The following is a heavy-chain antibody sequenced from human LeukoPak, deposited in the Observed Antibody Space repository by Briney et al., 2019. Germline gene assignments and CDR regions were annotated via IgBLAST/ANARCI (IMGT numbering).Heavy chain of an antibody. J-gene: IGHJ6*03. CDR1: GFTFSSYG. Sequence: GGSLRLSCAASGFTFSSYGMHWVRQAPGKGLEWVSSISSSSSYIYYADSVKGRFTISRDNAKNSLYLQMNSLRAEDTAVYYCARVRSYSGYYYMDVWGKGTTVTVSS. D-gene: IGHD1-26*01. V-gene: IGHV3-21*01. CDR3: ARVRSYSGYYYMDV. CDR2: ISSSSSYI.